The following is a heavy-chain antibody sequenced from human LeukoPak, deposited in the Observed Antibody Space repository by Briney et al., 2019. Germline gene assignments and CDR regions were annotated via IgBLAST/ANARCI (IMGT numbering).Heavy chain of an antibody. Sequence: GESLKISCKGSGYSFTSYWIGWVRQMPGKGLEWMGIIYPGDSDTRYSPSFQGQVTISADKSISTAYLQWSSLKASDTAMYYCARHGCSSTSCYTTPLDYWGQGTLVTVSS. D-gene: IGHD2-2*02. V-gene: IGHV5-51*01. CDR1: GYSFTSYW. CDR2: IYPGDSDT. J-gene: IGHJ4*02. CDR3: ARHGCSSTSCYTTPLDY.